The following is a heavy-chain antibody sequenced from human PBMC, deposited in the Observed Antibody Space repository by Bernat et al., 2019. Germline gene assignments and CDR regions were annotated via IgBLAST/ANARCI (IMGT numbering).Heavy chain of an antibody. CDR3: AGAGRNSGTWYPYYFDY. V-gene: IGHV3-48*03. J-gene: IGHJ4*02. CDR2: ISSSGSTI. Sequence: EVQLVESGGGLVQPGGSLRLSCAASGFTFSSYEMNWVRQAPGKGLEWVSYISSSGSTIYYADSVKGRFTISRDNAKNSLYLQMNSLRAEDTAVYYCAGAGRNSGTWYPYYFDYWGQGTLVTVSS. CDR1: GFTFSSYE. D-gene: IGHD6-13*01.